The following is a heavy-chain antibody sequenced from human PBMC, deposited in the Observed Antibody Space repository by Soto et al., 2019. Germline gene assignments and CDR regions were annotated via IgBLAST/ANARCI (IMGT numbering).Heavy chain of an antibody. V-gene: IGHV3-30-3*01. D-gene: IGHD3-3*01. CDR2: ISYDGTNN. CDR1: GYTFGSYA. Sequence: PAESLCLSCTASGYTFGSYAMHWIRQPPGKGLEWVAVISYDGTNNYYADSVKGRFTISRDNSKNTLYLQMISLRAEDTAVYYCASSDDFWSGSRLDYWGQGTLVTVSS. CDR3: ASSDDFWSGSRLDY. J-gene: IGHJ4*02.